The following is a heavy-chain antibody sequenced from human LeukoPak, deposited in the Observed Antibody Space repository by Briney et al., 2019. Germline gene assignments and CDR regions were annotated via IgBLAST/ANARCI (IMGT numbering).Heavy chain of an antibody. CDR1: GYTFSGFY. J-gene: IGHJ4*02. V-gene: IGHV1-46*01. CDR2: IKVSGGRT. CDR3: AREPPESYYFDN. Sequence: ASVKVSCKASGYTFSGFYVHWVRQAPGQGLEWMGIIKVSGGRTEYAQKFQGRVTVTRDMSTSTVYMELNNLRFEDTAVYYCAREPPESYYFDNWGQGTLVTVSS.